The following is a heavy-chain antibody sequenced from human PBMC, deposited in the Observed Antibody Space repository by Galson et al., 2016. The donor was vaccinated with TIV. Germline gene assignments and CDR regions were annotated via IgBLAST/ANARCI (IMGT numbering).Heavy chain of an antibody. CDR3: ARLVSGYCFPTNCPFSVHWFDP. CDR2: IYPDDSNT. Sequence: QSGAEVKKPGESLKISCKASHSSFYGYWIAWVRQMPGNGLEWMGIIYPDDSNTIYSPSFQGQVSLSADTSINTAYLQWSRLKASDTATYYCARLVSGYCFPTNCPFSVHWFDPWGQGTLVTVSS. CDR1: HSSFYGYW. V-gene: IGHV5-51*01. J-gene: IGHJ5*02. D-gene: IGHD2-2*03.